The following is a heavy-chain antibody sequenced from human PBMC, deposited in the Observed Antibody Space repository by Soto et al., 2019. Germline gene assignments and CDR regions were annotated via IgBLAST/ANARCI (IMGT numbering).Heavy chain of an antibody. CDR1: GFTFSSYA. CDR3: AKDHYSAYYYDSSGPGEAFDI. CDR2: ISGSGGST. Sequence: GGSLRLSCAASGFTFSSYAMSWVRQAPGKGLEWVSAISGSGGSTYYADSVKGRFTISRDNSKNTLYLQMNSLRAEDTAVYYCAKDHYSAYYYDSSGPGEAFDIWGQGTMVTVSS. J-gene: IGHJ3*02. D-gene: IGHD3-22*01. V-gene: IGHV3-23*01.